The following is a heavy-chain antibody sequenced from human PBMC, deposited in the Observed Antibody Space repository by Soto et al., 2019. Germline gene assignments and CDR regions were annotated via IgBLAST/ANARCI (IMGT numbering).Heavy chain of an antibody. CDR1: GFTVSSNY. CDR2: IYSGGST. J-gene: IGHJ4*02. Sequence: QPGGSLRLSCAASGFTVSSNYMSWVRQAPGKGLEWVSVIYSGGSTYYADSVKGRFTISRHNSKNTLYLQMNSLRAEDTAVYYCARGARYSGYDWAFDYWGQGTLVTVSS. CDR3: ARGARYSGYDWAFDY. V-gene: IGHV3-53*04. D-gene: IGHD5-12*01.